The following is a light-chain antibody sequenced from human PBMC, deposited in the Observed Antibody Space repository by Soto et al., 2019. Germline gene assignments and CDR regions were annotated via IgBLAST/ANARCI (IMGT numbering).Light chain of an antibody. CDR3: HQYGTPPNT. CDR2: GAS. V-gene: IGKV3-20*01. CDR1: QSVRSSY. J-gene: IGKJ2*01. Sequence: EVVLTQSPGTLSLSPGERATLSCRASQSVRSSYLAWYQQKPGQSPRLLIYGASRRATGIPDRFSGSASGTDFSLTTSRLEPEEFAVYYCHQYGTPPNTFGQGTKLEI.